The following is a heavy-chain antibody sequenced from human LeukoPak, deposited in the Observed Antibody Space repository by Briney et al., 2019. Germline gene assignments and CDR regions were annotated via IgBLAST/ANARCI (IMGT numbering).Heavy chain of an antibody. CDR2: ISNSDDST. D-gene: IGHD1-14*01. V-gene: IGHV3-23*01. CDR3: AKATGYLL. CDR1: GFPFSSYA. Sequence: GGSLRLSCAASGFPFSSYAMSWVRQAPGRGLEWVSTISNSDDSTYYADSVKGRFTISRDNSENTLFLRMNSLRAEDTAVYYCAKATGYLLWGQGTLVIVSS. J-gene: IGHJ4*02.